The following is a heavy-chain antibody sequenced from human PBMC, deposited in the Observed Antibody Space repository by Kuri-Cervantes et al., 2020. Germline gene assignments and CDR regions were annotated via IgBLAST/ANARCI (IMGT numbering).Heavy chain of an antibody. CDR2: ISAFNGNT. V-gene: IGHV1-18*01. J-gene: IGHJ4*02. Sequence: ASVKVSCKASGYTFTKYGISWVRQAPGQGLEWMGWISAFNGNTDYARELQGRVTMTTDTSTSTAYMELRSLRSDDTAVYYCARGPLGSGWYKPDYWGQGTLVTVSS. D-gene: IGHD6-19*01. CDR1: GYTFTKYG. CDR3: ARGPLGSGWYKPDY.